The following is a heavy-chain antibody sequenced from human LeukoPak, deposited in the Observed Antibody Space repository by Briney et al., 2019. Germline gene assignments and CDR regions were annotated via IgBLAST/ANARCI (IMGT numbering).Heavy chain of an antibody. J-gene: IGHJ5*02. D-gene: IGHD4-11*01. CDR3: ARDFAYKQRLHDNWFDP. V-gene: IGHV1-69*05. CDR2: IIPIFGTA. Sequence: GASVKVSCKASGYTFTSYDINWVRQATGQGLEWMGGIIPIFGTANYAQKFQGRVTITTDESTSTAYMELSSLRSEDTAVYYCARDFAYKQRLHDNWFDPWGQGTLVTVSS. CDR1: GYTFTSYD.